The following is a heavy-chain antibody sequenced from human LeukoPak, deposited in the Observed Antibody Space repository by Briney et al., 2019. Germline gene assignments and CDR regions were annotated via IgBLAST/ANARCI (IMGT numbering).Heavy chain of an antibody. J-gene: IGHJ5*02. D-gene: IGHD3-9*01. CDR1: GGSISSGGYY. CDR3: ATNLRYFDWSTQGWFDP. CDR2: IYHSGST. V-gene: IGHV4-30-2*01. Sequence: PSETLSLTCTVSGGSISSGGYYWSWIRQPPGKGLEWIGYIYHSGSTYYNPSLKSRVTISVDRSKNQFSLKLSSVTAADTAVYYCATNLRYFDWSTQGWFDPWGQGTLVTVSS.